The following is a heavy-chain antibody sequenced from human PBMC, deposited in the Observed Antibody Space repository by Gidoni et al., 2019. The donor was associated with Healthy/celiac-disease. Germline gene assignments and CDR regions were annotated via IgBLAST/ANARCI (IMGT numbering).Heavy chain of an antibody. V-gene: IGHV1-46*01. D-gene: IGHD3-22*01. CDR3: ARDMGDSSGVPNDAFDI. J-gene: IGHJ3*02. Sequence: QVQLVQSGAEVKKPGASVKVSCKAYGDTFTLYYMHWVRQAPGQGLEWMGIINPSGGSTSYAQKFQGRVTMTRDTSTSTVYMELSSLRSEDTAVYYCARDMGDSSGVPNDAFDIWGQGTMVTVSS. CDR1: GDTFTLYY. CDR2: INPSGGST.